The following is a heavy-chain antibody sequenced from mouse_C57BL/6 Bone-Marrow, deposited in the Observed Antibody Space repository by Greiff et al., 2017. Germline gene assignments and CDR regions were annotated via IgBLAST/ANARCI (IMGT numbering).Heavy chain of an antibody. J-gene: IGHJ2*01. Sequence: DVMLVESGEGLVKPGGSLKLSCAASGFTFSSYAMSWVRQTPEKRLEWVAYISSGGDYIYYADTVKGRFTLSRDNARNTLYLQMSSLKSEDTAMYYCTRVYYGSSLYFDYWGQGTTLTVSS. D-gene: IGHD1-1*01. V-gene: IGHV5-9-1*02. CDR2: ISSGGDYI. CDR1: GFTFSSYA. CDR3: TRVYYGSSLYFDY.